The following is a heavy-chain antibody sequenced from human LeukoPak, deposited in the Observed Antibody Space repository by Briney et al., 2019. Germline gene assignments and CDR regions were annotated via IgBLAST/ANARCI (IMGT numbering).Heavy chain of an antibody. CDR1: GFTFSSYW. D-gene: IGHD3-22*01. CDR2: IKQDGSEK. Sequence: GGSLRLSCAASGFTFSSYWMSWVRQAPGKGLEWVANIKQDGSEKYYVDSVKGRFTISRDNAKNSLYLQMNSLRAEDTAVYYCARDKYYYDSSGYYGTNGGFDCWGQGTLVTVSS. J-gene: IGHJ4*02. CDR3: ARDKYYYDSSGYYGTNGGFDC. V-gene: IGHV3-7*01.